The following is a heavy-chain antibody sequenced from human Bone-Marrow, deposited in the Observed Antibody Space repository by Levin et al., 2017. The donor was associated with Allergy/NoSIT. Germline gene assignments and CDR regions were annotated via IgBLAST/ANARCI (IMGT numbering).Heavy chain of an antibody. CDR3: ARDFCSGSSCYSVDY. V-gene: IGHV3-21*01. CDR1: GFTFSTYT. J-gene: IGHJ4*02. D-gene: IGHD2-15*01. Sequence: KTGGSLRLSCAASGFTFSTYTMNWVRQAPGKGLEWVSYITSSSTYIYYADSVKGRFTISRDNAKSSLYLQMNSLRAEDTAVYYCARDFCSGSSCYSVDYWGQGTLVTVSS. CDR2: ITSSSTYI.